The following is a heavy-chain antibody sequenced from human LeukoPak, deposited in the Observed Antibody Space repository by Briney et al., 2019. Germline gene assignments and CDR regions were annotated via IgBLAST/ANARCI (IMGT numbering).Heavy chain of an antibody. CDR3: ARDSTYYYDSGSSGPHYFDN. D-gene: IGHD3-10*01. CDR1: GFTFSNYA. Sequence: PGESLRLSCAASGFTFSNYAMNWVRQAPGKGLEWVSLISSGGTYEYYADSVKGRVTISRDNSKNTLYLQLNSLRAEDTAVYYCARDSTYYYDSGSSGPHYFDNWGQGTLVTVSS. V-gene: IGHV3-30*01. CDR2: ISSGGTYE. J-gene: IGHJ4*02.